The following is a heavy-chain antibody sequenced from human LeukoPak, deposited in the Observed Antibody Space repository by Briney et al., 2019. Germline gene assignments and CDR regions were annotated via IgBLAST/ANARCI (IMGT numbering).Heavy chain of an antibody. D-gene: IGHD3-10*01. CDR2: ISAYNGNT. V-gene: IGHV1-18*01. CDR1: GYTFTSYG. Sequence: ASVKVSCKASGYTFTSYGISWVRQAPGHGLEWMGWISAYNGNTNYAQKLQGRVTMTTDTSTSTAYMELRSLRSDDTAVYYCARVGYYGSGTGGHFDYWGQGTLVTASS. CDR3: ARVGYYGSGTGGHFDY. J-gene: IGHJ4*02.